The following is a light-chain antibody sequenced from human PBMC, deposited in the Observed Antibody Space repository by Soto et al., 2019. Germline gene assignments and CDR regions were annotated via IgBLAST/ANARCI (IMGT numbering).Light chain of an antibody. V-gene: IGKV3-20*01. CDR3: QQYAGPPTT. CDR2: GAS. J-gene: IGKJ5*01. CDR1: QSFRGL. Sequence: ETVRTHSQATLSVSPVEISNLYCRASQSFRGLLAWYQQKPGQAPRVIMYGASRRATGIPDRFSGGGSGTDFTLTISRLEPEDFAVYFCQQYAGPPTTVGQGTRLE.